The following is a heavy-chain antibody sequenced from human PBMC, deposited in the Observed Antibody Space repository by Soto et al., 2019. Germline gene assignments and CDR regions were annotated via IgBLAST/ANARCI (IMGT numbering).Heavy chain of an antibody. Sequence: QVQRVESGGGVVQPGRSLRLSCAASGFTFSSYGMHWVRQAPGKGLEWVAVIWYDGSNKYYADSVKGRFTISRDNSKNTLYLPMNSLRAEDTAVYYCARVGSSWCFDYWGQGTLVTVSS. CDR1: GFTFSSYG. CDR2: IWYDGSNK. V-gene: IGHV3-33*01. D-gene: IGHD6-13*01. CDR3: ARVGSSWCFDY. J-gene: IGHJ4*02.